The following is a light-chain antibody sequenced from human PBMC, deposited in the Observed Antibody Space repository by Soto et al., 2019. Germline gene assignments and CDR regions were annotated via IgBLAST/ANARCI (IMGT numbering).Light chain of an antibody. CDR2: KVS. Sequence: DAVMPQSPLSLPVTLGQPASISCRSSQSLIYSDGIAYLNWFHQRPGQSPRRLIYKVSNRDSGVPDRFSGSGSGTDFTLTISRVEAEDVGVYYCMQGTHWPPTFGRGTKVEIK. CDR3: MQGTHWPPT. CDR1: QSLIYSDGIAY. V-gene: IGKV2-30*01. J-gene: IGKJ1*01.